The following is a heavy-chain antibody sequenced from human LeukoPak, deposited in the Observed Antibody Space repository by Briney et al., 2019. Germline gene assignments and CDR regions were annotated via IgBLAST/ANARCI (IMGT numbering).Heavy chain of an antibody. J-gene: IGHJ6*03. Sequence: GGSLRLSCTASGFTFGDYAMSWVRQAPGKGLEWVGFIRSKAYGGTTEYAASVKGRFTISRDDSKSIAYLQMNSPKSEDTAVYYCTRGAMASLYYMDVWGKGTTVTISS. CDR2: IRSKAYGGTT. D-gene: IGHD5-24*01. V-gene: IGHV3-49*04. CDR3: TRGAMASLYYMDV. CDR1: GFTFGDYA.